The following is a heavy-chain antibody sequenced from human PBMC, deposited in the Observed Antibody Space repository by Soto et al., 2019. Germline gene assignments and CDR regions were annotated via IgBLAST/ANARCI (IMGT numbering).Heavy chain of an antibody. J-gene: IGHJ6*02. CDR2: ISSSGSTI. CDR1: GFTFSSYD. CDR3: ARGRVYDILTGYYPYYYYGMDV. Sequence: GFLRLSCAASGFTFSSYDMNWVRHAPGKGQEWVSYISSSGSTIYYADSVKGRFTISRDNAKNSLYLQMNSLRAEDTAVYYCARGRVYDILTGYYPYYYYGMDVWGQGTTVTVSS. D-gene: IGHD3-9*01. V-gene: IGHV3-48*03.